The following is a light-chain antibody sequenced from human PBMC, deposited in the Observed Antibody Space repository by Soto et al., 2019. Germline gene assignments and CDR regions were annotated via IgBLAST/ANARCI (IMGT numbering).Light chain of an antibody. J-gene: IGKJ1*01. Sequence: IVLRRNTDNRRFRPGAKATISCRASQSVGSSYLGWYQQKPGQAPRLLIYGASSRATGIPDRFSGSGSGTDFTLTISRLEPEDFAVYFCQHYGISPRTSGQGTNVDIK. CDR3: QHYGISPRT. V-gene: IGKV3-20*01. CDR2: GAS. CDR1: QSVGSSY.